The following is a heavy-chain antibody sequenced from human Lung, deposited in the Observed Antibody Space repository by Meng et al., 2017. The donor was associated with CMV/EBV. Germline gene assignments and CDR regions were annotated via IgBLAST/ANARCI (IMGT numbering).Heavy chain of an antibody. CDR2: IIPMLGIA. J-gene: IGHJ5*02. V-gene: IGHV1-69*04. Sequence: SVTVSCXDSGGTFSTYPITWVRQAPGQGLEWMGRIIPMLGIANYAQKFQGRVTITADKSATSAYMELRSLGSEDPAVYYCARDNCNFPYNYFDPWGQGILVTVSS. D-gene: IGHD5-24*01. CDR1: GGTFSTYP. CDR3: ARDNCNFPYNYFDP.